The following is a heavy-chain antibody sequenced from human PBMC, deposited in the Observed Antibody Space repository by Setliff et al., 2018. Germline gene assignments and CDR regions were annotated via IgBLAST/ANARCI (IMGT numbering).Heavy chain of an antibody. CDR1: GGSLSSGPYY. CDR2: IYSTETT. CDR3: ARGRLLYVGDSHYFDN. D-gene: IGHD4-17*01. Sequence: SETLSLTCTASGGSLSSGPYYWTWVRQPAGKGLEWIGHIYSTETTSYRPSLKGRVTISADTSKNQFSLQLSSVTATDTAVYYCARGRLLYVGDSHYFDNWGQGTLVTVSS. V-gene: IGHV4-61*09. J-gene: IGHJ4*02.